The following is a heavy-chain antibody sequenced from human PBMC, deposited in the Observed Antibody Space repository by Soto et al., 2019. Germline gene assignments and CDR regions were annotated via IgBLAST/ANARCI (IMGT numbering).Heavy chain of an antibody. J-gene: IGHJ4*02. CDR2: ISAYNGNT. Sequence: QVQLVQSGAEVKKPGASVKVSCKASGYTFTSYGISWVRQAPGQGLEWMGWISAYNGNTNYAQKLQGRVTMTTDTASSTAYMELRSLRSDDTAVYYCARDIAGVCGWYNDDYWGQGTLVTVSS. CDR1: GYTFTSYG. D-gene: IGHD6-19*01. V-gene: IGHV1-18*01. CDR3: ARDIAGVCGWYNDDY.